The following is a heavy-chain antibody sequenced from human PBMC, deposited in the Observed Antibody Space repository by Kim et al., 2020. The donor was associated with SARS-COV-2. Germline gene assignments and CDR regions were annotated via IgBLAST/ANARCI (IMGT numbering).Heavy chain of an antibody. Sequence: NHAPPLKGRVTMSVDTSKTQFYLKLSSVPGADTAVYYCARGLEQQALDYWGQGTLVTVSS. D-gene: IGHD6-13*01. V-gene: IGHV4-34*01. J-gene: IGHJ4*02. CDR3: ARGLEQQALDY.